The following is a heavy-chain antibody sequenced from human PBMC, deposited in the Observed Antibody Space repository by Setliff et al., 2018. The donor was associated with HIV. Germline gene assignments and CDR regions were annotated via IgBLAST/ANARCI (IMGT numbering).Heavy chain of an antibody. J-gene: IGHJ6*03. CDR3: ARPMTTWDYYYYYMDV. Sequence: GGSLRLSCAASGFRVNDCVMHWVRQAPGKGLEWVSTIIGSGGSTFYADSVKGRFTISRDNSKNTVYLQMNSLRAEDTAVYYCARPMTTWDYYYYYMDVWGKGTTVTVSS. D-gene: IGHD3-16*01. CDR1: GFRVNDCV. V-gene: IGHV3-23*01. CDR2: IIGSGGST.